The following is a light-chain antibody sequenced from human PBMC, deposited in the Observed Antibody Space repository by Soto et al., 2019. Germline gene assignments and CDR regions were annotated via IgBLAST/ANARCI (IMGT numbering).Light chain of an antibody. CDR1: SSDVGGYNF. Sequence: QSALTQPPSASGSPGQSVTISCTGTSSDVGGYNFVSWYQHHPGKAPKLMIYEVNKRPSGVSNRFSGSKSGNTASLTISGLQAEDEADYYCCSYAGSRKVFGGGTKLTVL. CDR3: CSYAGSRKV. V-gene: IGLV2-23*02. CDR2: EVN. J-gene: IGLJ3*02.